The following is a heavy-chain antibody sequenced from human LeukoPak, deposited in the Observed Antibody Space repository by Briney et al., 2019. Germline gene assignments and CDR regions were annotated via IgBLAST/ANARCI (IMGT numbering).Heavy chain of an antibody. D-gene: IGHD3-10*01. CDR1: GGSISSYY. CDR2: IYYSGST. CDR3: ARDYYGSGSYYPGFDY. V-gene: IGHV4-59*01. Sequence: SETLSLTCTVSGGSISSYYWSWIRRPPGKGPEWIGCIYYSGSTNYNPSLKSRVTISVDTSKNQFSLKLSSVTAADTAVYYCARDYYGSGSYYPGFDYWGQGTLVTVSS. J-gene: IGHJ4*02.